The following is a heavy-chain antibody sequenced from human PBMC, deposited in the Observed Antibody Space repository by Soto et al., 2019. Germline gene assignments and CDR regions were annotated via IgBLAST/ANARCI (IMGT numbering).Heavy chain of an antibody. CDR3: ARHGFERNGFDY. V-gene: IGHV1-3*01. D-gene: IGHD1-1*01. Sequence: GASVKVSWKACGYGFTSYARHWVRQAPGQRLEWMGWINAGNGNTKYSQKFQGRVTITRDTSASTAYMELSSLRSEDTAVYYCARHGFERNGFDYWGQGTLVTVSS. CDR2: INAGNGNT. J-gene: IGHJ4*02. CDR1: GYGFTSYA.